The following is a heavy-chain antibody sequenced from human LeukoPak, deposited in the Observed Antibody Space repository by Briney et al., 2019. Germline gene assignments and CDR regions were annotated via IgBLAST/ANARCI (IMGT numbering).Heavy chain of an antibody. CDR1: GFTFSSYW. D-gene: IGHD2-21*02. CDR2: IKQDGSEK. Sequence: GGSLRLSCAASGFTFSSYWMTWVRQAPGKGLEWVANIKQDGSEKYYVDSVKGRFTISRDNAKNSLYLQMNSLRAEDTAVYYYARTYCGGDCYSGDAFDIWGQGTMVTVSS. J-gene: IGHJ3*02. V-gene: IGHV3-7*01. CDR3: ARTYCGGDCYSGDAFDI.